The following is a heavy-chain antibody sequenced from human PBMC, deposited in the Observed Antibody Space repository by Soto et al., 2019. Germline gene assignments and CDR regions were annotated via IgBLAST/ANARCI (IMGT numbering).Heavy chain of an antibody. CDR3: ASQINDILTGYYPAHFDY. J-gene: IGHJ4*02. Sequence: SETLSLTCTVSGGSISSYYWSWIRQPPGKGLEWIGYIYYSGSTNYNPSLKSRVTISVDTSKNQFSLKLSSVTAADTAVYYCASQINDILTGYYPAHFDYWGQGTLVTVPQ. V-gene: IGHV4-59*08. D-gene: IGHD3-9*01. CDR1: GGSISSYY. CDR2: IYYSGST.